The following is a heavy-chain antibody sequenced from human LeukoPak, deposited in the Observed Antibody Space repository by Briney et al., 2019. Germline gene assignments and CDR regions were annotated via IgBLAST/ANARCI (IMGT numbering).Heavy chain of an antibody. CDR2: INHSGST. CDR3: ARALGITMVRGVIQRRHPFDY. V-gene: IGHV4-34*01. CDR1: GGXFSGYY. J-gene: IGHJ4*02. D-gene: IGHD3-10*01. Sequence: PETLSLTCVVYGGXFSGYYWSWIRQPPGKGLEWIGEINHSGSTNYNPSLKSRVTISVDTSKNQFSLKLSSVTAADTAVYYCARALGITMVRGVIQRRHPFDYWGQGTLVTVSS.